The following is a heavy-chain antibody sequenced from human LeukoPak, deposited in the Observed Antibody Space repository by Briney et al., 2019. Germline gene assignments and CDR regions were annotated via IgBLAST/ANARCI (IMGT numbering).Heavy chain of an antibody. CDR1: GRTFSSYA. Sequence: SVKVSCKASGRTFSSYAISWVRQAPGQGLEWMGRIIPILGIANYAQKFQGRVTITADKSTSTAYMELSSLRSEDTAVYYCARYSSSSNWFDPWGQGTLVTVSS. CDR2: IIPILGIA. CDR3: ARYSSSSNWFDP. V-gene: IGHV1-69*04. J-gene: IGHJ5*02. D-gene: IGHD6-6*01.